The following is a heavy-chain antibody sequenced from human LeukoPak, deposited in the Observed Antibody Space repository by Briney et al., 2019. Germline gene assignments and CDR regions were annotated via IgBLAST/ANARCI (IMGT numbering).Heavy chain of an antibody. CDR3: AKDLTGTTWGYYYYMDV. CDR2: IRYDGSNK. CDR1: GFTVSSNY. Sequence: PGGSLRLSCAASGFTVSSNYMSWVRQAPGKGLEWVAFIRYDGSNKYYADSVKGRFTISRDNSKNTLYLQMNSLRAEDTAVYYCAKDLTGTTWGYYYYMDVWGKGTTVTISS. V-gene: IGHV3-30*02. J-gene: IGHJ6*03. D-gene: IGHD1-20*01.